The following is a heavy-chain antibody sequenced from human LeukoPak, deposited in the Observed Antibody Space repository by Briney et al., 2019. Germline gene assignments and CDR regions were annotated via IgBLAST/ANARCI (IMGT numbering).Heavy chain of an antibody. CDR3: AKEAARLAFTF. D-gene: IGHD6-6*01. CDR2: ISGSGGST. Sequence: GGSLRLSCAASGFIFSDSAIHWVRQASGKGLEWVSAISGSGGSTYYADSVKGRFTISRDNSKNTLYLQMNSLRAEDTAVYYCAKEAARLAFTFWGQGTLVTVSS. J-gene: IGHJ4*02. V-gene: IGHV3-23*01. CDR1: GFIFSDSA.